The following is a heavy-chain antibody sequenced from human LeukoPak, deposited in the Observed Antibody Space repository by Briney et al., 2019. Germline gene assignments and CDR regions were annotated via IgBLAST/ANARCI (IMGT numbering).Heavy chain of an antibody. V-gene: IGHV1-46*01. CDR1: GYTFTSYY. Sequence: ASVKVSCKASGYTFTSYYMHWVRQAPGQGLEWMGIINPSGGSTSYAQKFQGRVAMTRDTSTSTVYMELSSLRSEDTAVYYCASGRLRDAFDIWGQGTMVTVSS. D-gene: IGHD4-17*01. CDR3: ASGRLRDAFDI. J-gene: IGHJ3*02. CDR2: INPSGGST.